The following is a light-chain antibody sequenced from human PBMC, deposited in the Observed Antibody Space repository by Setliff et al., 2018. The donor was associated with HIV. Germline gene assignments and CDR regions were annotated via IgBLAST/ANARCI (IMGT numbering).Light chain of an antibody. J-gene: IGLJ1*01. CDR3: SSYTSSNTLV. CDR1: SGDVGFYNF. V-gene: IGLV2-14*01. CDR2: EVS. Sequence: QSVLTQPASVSGSPGQSITISCTGTSGDVGFYNFVSWYQLHPGKAPKLIIYEVSNRPSGVSNRFSGSKSGNTASLTISGLQAEDEADYYCSSYTSSNTLVFGTGTKVTVL.